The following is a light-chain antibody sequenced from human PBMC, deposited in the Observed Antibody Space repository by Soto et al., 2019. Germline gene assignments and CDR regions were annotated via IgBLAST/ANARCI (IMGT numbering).Light chain of an antibody. CDR1: SSNIGTNY. J-gene: IGLJ1*01. CDR2: NNN. V-gene: IGLV1-47*02. Sequence: QSVLTQPTSASLTPGQRVTISCSGSSSNIGTNYVYWYQQLPGTAPKLLIYNNNQRPSGVPDRFSGSKSGTSASLAISGLRSEDEADYYCAAWDDSLSGYVFGTGTKVTVL. CDR3: AAWDDSLSGYV.